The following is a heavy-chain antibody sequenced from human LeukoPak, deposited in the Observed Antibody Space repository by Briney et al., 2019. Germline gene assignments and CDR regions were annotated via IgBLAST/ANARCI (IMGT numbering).Heavy chain of an antibody. D-gene: IGHD1-7*01. Sequence: GRSLRLSCAVSGFTFSTYGMHWVRQAPAKGLEWVAIIWNDGSSQYYGDSVKGRFTISRDNSNNTLFLHMNNLRVEDTAVYYCVRDANYYFDYWGQGTLVTVSS. CDR3: VRDANYYFDY. V-gene: IGHV3-33*01. CDR2: IWNDGSSQ. J-gene: IGHJ4*02. CDR1: GFTFSTYG.